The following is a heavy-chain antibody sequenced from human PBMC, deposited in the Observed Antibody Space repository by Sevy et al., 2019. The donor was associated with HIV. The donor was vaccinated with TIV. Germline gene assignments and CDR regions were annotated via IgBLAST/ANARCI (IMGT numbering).Heavy chain of an antibody. V-gene: IGHV1-2*06. Sequence: ASVKVSCKASGYTVTGYYMHWVRQAPGQGLEWMGRTNPNSGGTNYAQKFQGRVTMTRDTSISTAYMELSRLRSDDTAVYYCARDGHIAVAGRGGDFDYWGQGTLVTVSS. J-gene: IGHJ4*02. CDR1: GYTVTGYY. D-gene: IGHD6-19*01. CDR3: ARDGHIAVAGRGGDFDY. CDR2: TNPNSGGT.